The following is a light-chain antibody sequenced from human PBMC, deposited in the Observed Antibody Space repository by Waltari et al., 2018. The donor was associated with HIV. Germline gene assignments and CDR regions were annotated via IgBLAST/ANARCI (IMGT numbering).Light chain of an antibody. CDR3: QQYLGSPRT. J-gene: IGKJ1*01. Sequence: EIVLTQSPGTLSLSPGERVTLSCRASERIDTTFLAWYQQKRGQAPRLLIFGASRRATGSPDRFSGSGSGTYFTLTIDRLDPEDFAVYYCQQYLGSPRTFGQGTKVEIK. CDR2: GAS. CDR1: ERIDTTF. V-gene: IGKV3-20*01.